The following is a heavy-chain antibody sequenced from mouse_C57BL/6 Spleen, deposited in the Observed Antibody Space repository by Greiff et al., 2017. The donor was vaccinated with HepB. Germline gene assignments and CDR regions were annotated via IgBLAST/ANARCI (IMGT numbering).Heavy chain of an antibody. CDR1: GYTFTSYW. CDR2: IDPSDSYT. J-gene: IGHJ3*01. V-gene: IGHV1-59*01. CDR3: AREWFDYDGFAY. Sequence: QVQLQQPGAELVRPGTSVKLSCKASGYTFTSYWMHWVKQRPGQGLEWIGVIDPSDSYTNYNQKFKGKATLTVDTSSSTAYMQLSSLTSEDSAVYYCAREWFDYDGFAYWGQGTLVTVSA. D-gene: IGHD2-4*01.